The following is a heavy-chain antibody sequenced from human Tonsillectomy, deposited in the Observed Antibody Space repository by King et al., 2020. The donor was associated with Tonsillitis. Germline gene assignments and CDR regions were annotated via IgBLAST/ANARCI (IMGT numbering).Heavy chain of an antibody. J-gene: IGHJ6*03. V-gene: IGHV4-59*01. CDR1: GGSISSYY. D-gene: IGHD3-10*01. CDR2: IYYSGST. CDR3: ASYYGSGSQGRYYYYYMDV. Sequence: VQLQESGPGLVKPSETLSLTCTVSGGSISSYYWSWIRQPPGKGLEWIGYIYYSGSTNYNPSLKSRVTISVDTSKNQFSLKLSSVTARDTAVYYCASYYGSGSQGRYYYYYMDVWGKGTTVTVSS.